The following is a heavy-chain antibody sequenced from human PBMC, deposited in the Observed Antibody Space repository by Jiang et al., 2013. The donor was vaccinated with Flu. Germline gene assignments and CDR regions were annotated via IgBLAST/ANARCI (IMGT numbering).Heavy chain of an antibody. J-gene: IGHJ6*02. CDR1: GDSITGSF. D-gene: IGHD1-26*01. CDR2: IYASGST. Sequence: GPGLVKPSETLSLTCSVSGDSITGSFWSWIRQPAGKGLEWIGRIYASGSTTYSPSLKSRITMSLDTSRSQFSLQLSSVTAADTAVYYCARDHSYSGLDVWGQGTTVTVSS. V-gene: IGHV4-4*07. CDR3: ARDHSYSGLDV.